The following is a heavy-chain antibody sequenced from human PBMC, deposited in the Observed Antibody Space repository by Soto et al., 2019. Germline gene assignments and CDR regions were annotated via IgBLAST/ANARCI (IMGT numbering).Heavy chain of an antibody. CDR2: ISAYNGNT. Sequence: QVQQVQSGAEVKKPGASVKVSCKASGYTFTSYGISWVRQAPGQGLEWMGWISAYNGNTNYAQKLQGRVTMTTDTSTSTAYMELRSLRSDDTAVYYCARERRDCSGGSCYFWFDPWGQGTLVTVSS. CDR1: GYTFTSYG. D-gene: IGHD2-15*01. V-gene: IGHV1-18*01. J-gene: IGHJ5*02. CDR3: ARERRDCSGGSCYFWFDP.